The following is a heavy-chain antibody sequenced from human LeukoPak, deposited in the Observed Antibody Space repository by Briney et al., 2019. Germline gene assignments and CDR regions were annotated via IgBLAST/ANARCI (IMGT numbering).Heavy chain of an antibody. CDR2: ISSSSSYI. Sequence: PGGSLRLSCAASGFTFSSYSMNWVRQAPGKGLEWVSSISSSSSYIYYADSVKGRFTISRDNAKNSLYLQMNSLRAEDTAVYYCARAYRLMVYDGYGYWGQGTLVTVSS. D-gene: IGHD2-8*01. V-gene: IGHV3-21*01. CDR3: ARAYRLMVYDGYGY. CDR1: GFTFSSYS. J-gene: IGHJ4*02.